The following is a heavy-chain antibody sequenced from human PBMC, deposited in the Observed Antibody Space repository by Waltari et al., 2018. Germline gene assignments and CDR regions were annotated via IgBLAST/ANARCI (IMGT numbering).Heavy chain of an antibody. J-gene: IGHJ4*02. CDR2: INPNSGGT. D-gene: IGHD6-13*01. CDR3: ARRIAAAGTIDY. V-gene: IGHV1-2*06. Sequence: QVQLGQSGAEVKTPGDSVKVSCTASGYTFTGYHLHWVRQAHGQGLEGMGRINPNSGGTNYAQKFQGRVTMTRDTSISTAYMELSRLRSDDTAVYYCARRIAAAGTIDYWGQGTLVTVSS. CDR1: GYTFTGYH.